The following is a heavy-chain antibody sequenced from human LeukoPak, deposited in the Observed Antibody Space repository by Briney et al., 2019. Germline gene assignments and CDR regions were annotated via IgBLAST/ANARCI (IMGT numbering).Heavy chain of an antibody. J-gene: IGHJ4*02. CDR1: GCTFTGYY. V-gene: IGHV1-2*02. D-gene: IGHD4-17*01. CDR3: ARHTVTTEYYFDY. Sequence: ASVEVSCKASGCTFTGYYMHWVRQAPGQGLEWMGWINPNSGGTNYAQKFQGRVTMTRDTSISTAYMELSRLRSDDTAVYHCARHTVTTEYYFDYWGQGTLVTVSS. CDR2: INPNSGGT.